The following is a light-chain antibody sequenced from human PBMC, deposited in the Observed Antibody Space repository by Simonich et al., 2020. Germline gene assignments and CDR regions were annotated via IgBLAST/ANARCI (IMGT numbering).Light chain of an antibody. CDR1: QSVLYSSNNKNY. Sequence: DIVMTQSPDSLAVSLGERATINCKSSQSVLYSSNNKNYLAWYQQKPGQPPKLLIYWASTRESGVPDRFSGSGSGTDFTLTISSLQDEDVAVYDCQQYYSTQYTFGQGTKLEIK. CDR2: WAS. CDR3: QQYYSTQYT. V-gene: IGKV4-1*01. J-gene: IGKJ2*01.